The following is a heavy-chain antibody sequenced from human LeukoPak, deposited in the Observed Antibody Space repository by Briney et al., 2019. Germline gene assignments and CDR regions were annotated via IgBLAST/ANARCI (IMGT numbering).Heavy chain of an antibody. J-gene: IGHJ4*02. CDR1: GFTFSSYS. CDR3: ARDFNLDLAY. V-gene: IGHV3-21*01. CDR2: ISSSSSYI. D-gene: IGHD3-3*01. Sequence: KPGGSLRLSCAASGFTFSSYSMNWVRQAPGKGLEWVSSISSSSSYIYYADSVKGRFTISRDNAKNSLYLQMNSLRAEDTAAYYCARDFNLDLAYWGQGTLVTVSS.